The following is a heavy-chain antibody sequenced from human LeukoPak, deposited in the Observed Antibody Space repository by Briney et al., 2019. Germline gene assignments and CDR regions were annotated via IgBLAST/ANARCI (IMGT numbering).Heavy chain of an antibody. D-gene: IGHD4-23*01. Sequence: GGSLRLSCAASASTFSGNWMHWVRQAPGKGLVWVSRINPDGSSTTYADSVKGRFTISRDNAKTTLYLQMNSLRAEDTAVYYCARDPVLDEYGGNSPYWGQGTLVTVSS. CDR1: ASTFSGNW. CDR3: ARDPVLDEYGGNSPY. CDR2: INPDGSST. J-gene: IGHJ4*02. V-gene: IGHV3-74*01.